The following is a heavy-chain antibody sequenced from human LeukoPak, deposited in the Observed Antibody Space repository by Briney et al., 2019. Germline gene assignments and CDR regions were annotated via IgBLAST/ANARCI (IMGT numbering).Heavy chain of an antibody. J-gene: IGHJ3*02. Sequence: ASVKVFCKASGDACTSYGISWVRQAPGQGLEWMGWISAYNGNTNYAPKLQGGVTMTTDTSTSTAYMELRSLRSDDTAVYYCAREDCSGGSCYSLSLTPVFHVFDIWGQGTMVTVSS. CDR1: GDACTSYG. D-gene: IGHD2-15*01. CDR3: AREDCSGGSCYSLSLTPVFHVFDI. V-gene: IGHV1-18*01. CDR2: ISAYNGNT.